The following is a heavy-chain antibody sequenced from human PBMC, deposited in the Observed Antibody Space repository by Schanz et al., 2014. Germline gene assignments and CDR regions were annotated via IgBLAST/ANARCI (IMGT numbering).Heavy chain of an antibody. Sequence: EVHLLESGGGLVQPGGSLRLSCAASGITFSSHSFNWVRQAPGKGLEWVSALSEGGGGTHYADSVRGRFTISSDSSKNTLYLQMSSRRADDTAVYYCARDVPINDYWGQGTLVTVSS. CDR2: LSEGGGGT. CDR1: GITFSSHS. V-gene: IGHV3-23*01. D-gene: IGHD2-2*01. J-gene: IGHJ4*02. CDR3: ARDVPINDY.